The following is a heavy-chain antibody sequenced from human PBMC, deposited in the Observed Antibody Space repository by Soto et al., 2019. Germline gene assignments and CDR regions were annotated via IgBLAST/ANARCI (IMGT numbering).Heavy chain of an antibody. V-gene: IGHV3-23*01. CDR3: AKDGNPIPYLTGYYRLGWFDP. CDR2: ISGSGGST. J-gene: IGHJ5*02. D-gene: IGHD3-9*01. CDR1: GFTFSSYA. Sequence: GGSLRLSCAASGFTFSSYAMSWVRQAPGKGLEWVSAISGSGGSTYYADSVKGRFTISRDNSKNTLYLQMNSLRAEDTAVYYCAKDGNPIPYLTGYYRLGWFDPWGQGALVTVSS.